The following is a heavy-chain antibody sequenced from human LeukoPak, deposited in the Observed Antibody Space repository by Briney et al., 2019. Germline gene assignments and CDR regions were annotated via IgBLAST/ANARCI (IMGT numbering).Heavy chain of an antibody. Sequence: ASVTVSFKASGYTFTIYGISWVRQAPGQGLEWMGWISAYNGNTNYSQKLQSRVTITTDTSTSTAYMELRSLRSDDTAVYYCARSGAYYYDSSGYTKRFDPWGQGTLVTVSS. D-gene: IGHD3-22*01. CDR3: ARSGAYYYDSSGYTKRFDP. CDR1: GYTFTIYG. V-gene: IGHV1-18*01. J-gene: IGHJ5*02. CDR2: ISAYNGNT.